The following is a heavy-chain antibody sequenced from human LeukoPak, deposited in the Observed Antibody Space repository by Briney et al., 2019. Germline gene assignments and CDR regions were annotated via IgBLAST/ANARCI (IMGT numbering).Heavy chain of an antibody. CDR2: INYSGST. D-gene: IGHD2-2*01. Sequence: PPETVSLTCTVSGGSISGGDYYWSWIRQPPGKGLEWIGYINYSGSTYYNPSLKSRVTISVDTSKNQFSLKLSSVTAADTAVYYCARGKPPTVVPAARYYGMDVWGQGTTATVSS. CDR3: ARGKPPTVVPAARYYGMDV. CDR1: GGSISGGDYY. V-gene: IGHV4-30-4*01. J-gene: IGHJ6*02.